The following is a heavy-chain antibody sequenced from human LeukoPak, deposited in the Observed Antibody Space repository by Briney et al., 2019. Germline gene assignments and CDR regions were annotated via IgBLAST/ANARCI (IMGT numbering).Heavy chain of an antibody. J-gene: IGHJ2*01. CDR2: IYSSGTT. Sequence: PSETLSLTCTVSGRSISGLYWTWLRQPAGKGLEWIGRIYSSGTTNYNPSLKSRVTMSVDMSKNQFSLKLSSVTAADTAVYYCARVLLYWYFDLWGRGTLVTVSS. CDR3: ARVLLYWYFDL. D-gene: IGHD2-21*01. V-gene: IGHV4-4*07. CDR1: GRSISGLY.